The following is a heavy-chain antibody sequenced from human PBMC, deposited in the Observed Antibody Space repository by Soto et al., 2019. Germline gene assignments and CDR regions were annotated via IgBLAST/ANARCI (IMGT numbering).Heavy chain of an antibody. CDR3: AGASDTTVTTFSGMDV. Sequence: GESLKISCKGSGYSFTSYWISWVRQMPGKGLEWMGRIDPSDSYTNYSPSFQGHVTISADKSISTAYLQWSSLKASDTAMYYCAGASDTTVTTFSGMDVWGQGTTVTVSS. CDR1: GYSFTSYW. D-gene: IGHD4-17*01. CDR2: IDPSDSYT. V-gene: IGHV5-10-1*01. J-gene: IGHJ6*02.